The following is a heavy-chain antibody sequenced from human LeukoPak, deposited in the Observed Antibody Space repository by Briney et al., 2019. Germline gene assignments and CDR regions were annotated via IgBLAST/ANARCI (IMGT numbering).Heavy chain of an antibody. CDR2: ISYDGSNK. V-gene: IGHV3-30-3*01. Sequence: PGGSLRLSCAASGFTFSSYAMHWVRQAPGKGQEWVAVISYDGSNKYYADSVKGRFTISRDNSKNTLYLQMNSLRAEDTAVYYCARDALMGYDYWGQGTLVTVSS. CDR1: GFTFSSYA. CDR3: ARDALMGYDY. J-gene: IGHJ4*02. D-gene: IGHD2-8*01.